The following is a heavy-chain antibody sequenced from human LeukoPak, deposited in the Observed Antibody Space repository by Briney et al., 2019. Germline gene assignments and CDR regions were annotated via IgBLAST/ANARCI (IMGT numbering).Heavy chain of an antibody. V-gene: IGHV4-34*12. CDR1: GVSFSAYS. CDR2: IIPGGGV. Sequence: SETLSLTCAVHGVSFSAYSWSWIRQSPGRGLEWIGEIIPGGGVIYNPSLKSRATISGDTSENQFSLSLTSVTAADTAVYYCARIRCGHTDVVCYNYWGLGTLVTVFS. J-gene: IGHJ4*02. CDR3: ARIRCGHTDVVCYNY. D-gene: IGHD2-21*01.